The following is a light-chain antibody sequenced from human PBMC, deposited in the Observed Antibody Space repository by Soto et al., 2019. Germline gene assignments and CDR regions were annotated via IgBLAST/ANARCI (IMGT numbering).Light chain of an antibody. Sequence: EIVLTQSPGTLSLSPGERPTLSCRASQSVSSSYLAWYQQKPGQAPRLLIYGASSRATGIPDRFSGSGFGTDFTLTISRLEPEDFAVYYCQQYGSSPRTFGQGTKVEIK. CDR1: QSVSSSY. J-gene: IGKJ1*01. CDR2: GAS. CDR3: QQYGSSPRT. V-gene: IGKV3-20*01.